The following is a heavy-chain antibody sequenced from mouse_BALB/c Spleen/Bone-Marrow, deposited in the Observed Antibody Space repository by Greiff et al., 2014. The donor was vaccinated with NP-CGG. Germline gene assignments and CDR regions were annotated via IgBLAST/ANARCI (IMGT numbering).Heavy chain of an antibody. CDR2: IDPANGNT. CDR1: GFNIKDTY. D-gene: IGHD1-1*01. V-gene: IGHV14-3*02. J-gene: IGHJ3*01. CDR3: AIYYYGSSGFAY. Sequence: EVKLQESGAELVKPGASVKLSCTASGFNIKDTYMHWVKQRPEQGLEWIGRIDPANGNTKYDPKFQGKATITADTSSNTACLQLSSLTSEDTAVYYCAIYYYGSSGFAYWGQGTLVTVSA.